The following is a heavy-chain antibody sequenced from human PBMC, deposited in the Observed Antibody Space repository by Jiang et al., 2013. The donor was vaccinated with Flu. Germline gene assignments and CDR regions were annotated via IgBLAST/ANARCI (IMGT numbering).Heavy chain of an antibody. CDR2: IYWDDDK. CDR3: AHGGRLGLWSGYPYYFDY. V-gene: IGHV2-5*02. D-gene: IGHD3-3*01. Sequence: TFSGFSLSTSGVGVGWIRQPPGKALEWLALIYWDDDKRYSPSLKSRLTITKDTSKNQVVLTMTNMDPVDTATYYCAHGGRLGLWSGYPYYFDYWGQGTLVTVSS. J-gene: IGHJ4*02. CDR1: GFSLSTSGVG.